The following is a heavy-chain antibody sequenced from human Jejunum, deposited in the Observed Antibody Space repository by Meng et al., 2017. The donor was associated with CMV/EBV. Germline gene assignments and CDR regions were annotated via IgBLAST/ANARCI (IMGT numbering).Heavy chain of an antibody. CDR1: CGSNSECY. Sequence: TVACGSNSECYWGWIRQARGRGLELVGHVYDSKPTSYDPAVKGRITISMGTSKSQFSLNLRSVTAADTAIYYCARDLHGMGYYFDYWGRGTQVTVSS. CDR3: ARDLHGMGYYFDY. J-gene: IGHJ4*02. CDR2: VYDSKPT. V-gene: IGHV4-59*01. D-gene: IGHD3-16*01.